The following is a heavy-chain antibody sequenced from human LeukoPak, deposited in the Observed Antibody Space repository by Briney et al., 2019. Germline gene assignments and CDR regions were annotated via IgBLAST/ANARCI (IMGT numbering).Heavy chain of an antibody. Sequence: SVKVSCKASGGTFSSYAISWVRQAPGQGLEWMGGIIPIFGTANYAQKSQGRVTITTDESTSTAYMELSSLRSEDTAVYYCASTIRRDGYKNIDYWGQGTLVTVSS. J-gene: IGHJ4*02. CDR1: GGTFSSYA. D-gene: IGHD5-24*01. V-gene: IGHV1-69*05. CDR2: IIPIFGTA. CDR3: ASTIRRDGYKNIDY.